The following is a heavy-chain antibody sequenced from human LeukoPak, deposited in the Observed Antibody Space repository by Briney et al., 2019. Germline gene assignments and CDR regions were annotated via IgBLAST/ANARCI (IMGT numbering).Heavy chain of an antibody. CDR1: GASISSGRYY. Sequence: SETLSLTCNVSGASISSGRYYWSWIRQPAGKGLEWLGRIYSRGSTNYNPSLKSRVTMSVDTSKNQFSLKLSSVTAADTAVYYCATDGMVRGPDAWFDSWGQGTLVTVSS. CDR3: ATDGMVRGPDAWFDS. D-gene: IGHD3-10*01. J-gene: IGHJ5*01. V-gene: IGHV4-61*02. CDR2: IYSRGST.